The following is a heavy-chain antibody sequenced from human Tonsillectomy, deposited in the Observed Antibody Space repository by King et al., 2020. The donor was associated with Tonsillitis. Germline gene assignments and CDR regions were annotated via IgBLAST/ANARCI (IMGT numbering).Heavy chain of an antibody. CDR2: ISGSGGST. Sequence: VQLVESGGGLVQPGGSLRLSCAASGFTFSSYAMSWVRQAPGKGLEWVSAISGSGGSTYYADSVKGRFTISRDKSKNTLYLQMNSLRAEVTAVYYFANYDFWSGYSRPFFSSAISGSPSRVDIWGQGTMVTVSS. CDR1: GFTFSSYA. V-gene: IGHV3-23*04. CDR3: ANYDFWSGYSRPFFSSAISGSPSRVDI. D-gene: IGHD3-3*01. J-gene: IGHJ3*02.